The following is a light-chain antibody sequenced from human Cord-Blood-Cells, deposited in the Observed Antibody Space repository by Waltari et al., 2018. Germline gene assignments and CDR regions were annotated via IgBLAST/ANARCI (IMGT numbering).Light chain of an antibody. CDR1: KLGDKY. J-gene: IGLJ2*01. Sequence: SYELTQPPSVSVSPGQTASITCSGDKLGDKYACWYQQKPGQSPVLVIYQDSKRPSGFPERFSGSNSGHTATLTISGTQAMDEADYYCQAWDSSSVVFGGGTKLTVL. CDR3: QAWDSSSVV. V-gene: IGLV3-1*01. CDR2: QDS.